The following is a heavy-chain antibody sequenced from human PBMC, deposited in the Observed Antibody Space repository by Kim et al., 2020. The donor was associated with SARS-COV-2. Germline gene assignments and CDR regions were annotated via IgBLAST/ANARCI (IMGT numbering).Heavy chain of an antibody. V-gene: IGHV3-30*18. CDR1: GFTFSSYG. Sequence: GGSLRLSCAASGFTFSSYGMHWVRQAPGKGLEWVAVISYDGSNKYYADSVKGRFTISRDNSKNTLYLQMNSLRAEDTAVYYCAKGRVRYFDWLSQGILDYWGQGTLVTVSS. CDR2: ISYDGSNK. CDR3: AKGRVRYFDWLSQGILDY. J-gene: IGHJ4*02. D-gene: IGHD3-9*01.